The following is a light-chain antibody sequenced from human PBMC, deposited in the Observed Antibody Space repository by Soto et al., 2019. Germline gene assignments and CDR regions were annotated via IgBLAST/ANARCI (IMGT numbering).Light chain of an antibody. CDR2: GNS. Sequence: QAVVTQPPSVSGAPGQRGTISCTGSSSNIGAGYDVHWYKQLPGTAPKLLIYGNSNRPSGVPDRFSGSKSGTSASLAITGLQAEDEADYYCQSYDSSLSVVFGGGTKLTVL. CDR3: QSYDSSLSVV. V-gene: IGLV1-40*01. CDR1: SSNIGAGYD. J-gene: IGLJ2*01.